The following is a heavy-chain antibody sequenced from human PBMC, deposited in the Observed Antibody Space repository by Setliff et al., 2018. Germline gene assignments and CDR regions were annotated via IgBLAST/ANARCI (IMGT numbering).Heavy chain of an antibody. V-gene: IGHV4-61*02. CDR3: ARGDSSDIVVVPDAMRRGWFDP. J-gene: IGHJ5*02. CDR1: GGSISSGSYY. Sequence: TSATLSLTCTVSGGSISSGSYYWSWIRQPVGKGLEWIGRIYISGKINYNPSLKTRVTTSIDTSTNQFSLKLTSLTAADTAVYYCARGDSSDIVVVPDAMRRGWFDPWGQGTLVTVSS. CDR2: IYISGKI. D-gene: IGHD2-2*01.